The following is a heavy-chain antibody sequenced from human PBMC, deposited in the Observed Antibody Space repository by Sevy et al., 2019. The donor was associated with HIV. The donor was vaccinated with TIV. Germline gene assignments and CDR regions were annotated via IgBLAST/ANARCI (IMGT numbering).Heavy chain of an antibody. D-gene: IGHD1-26*01. CDR1: GGTFSSYA. V-gene: IGHV1-69*13. CDR2: IIPIFGTA. CDR3: ARGDIVGATTFDY. Sequence: ASLKVSCKASGGTFSSYAISWVRQAPGQGLEWMGGIIPIFGTANYAQKFQGRVTITADESTSTAYMELSSLRSEDTAVYYCARGDIVGATTFDYWGQGTLVTVSS. J-gene: IGHJ4*02.